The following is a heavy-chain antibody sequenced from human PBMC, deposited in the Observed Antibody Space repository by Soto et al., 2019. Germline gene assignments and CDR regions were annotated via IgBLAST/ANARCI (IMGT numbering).Heavy chain of an antibody. V-gene: IGHV1-69*01. CDR3: ASGASRWYPYFVDS. CDR2: IIPYYNTL. D-gene: IGHD6-13*01. CDR1: EGTFNSYA. Sequence: QAQLVQSGAEVRKPGPSVKLSCKASEGTFNSYAIAWVRQSPGQGLEWLGGIIPYYNTLNYAQKFQDRVTITADDSTNSVYMELSSPRSDDTAFYFCASGASRWYPYFVDSWAQGTLVTVSS. J-gene: IGHJ4*02.